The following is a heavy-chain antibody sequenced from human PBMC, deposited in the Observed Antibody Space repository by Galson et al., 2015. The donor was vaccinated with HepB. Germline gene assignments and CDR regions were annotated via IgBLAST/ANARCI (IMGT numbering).Heavy chain of an antibody. CDR1: GYSLSEFS. V-gene: IGHV1-24*01. D-gene: IGHD3-16*01. J-gene: IGHJ3*02. CDR3: AGGGHYGAFDI. CDR2: LDPEDGEA. Sequence: SVKVSCKVAGYSLSEFSLHWVRQAPGKGLEWMGGLDPEDGEAIYTQRLQGRVKMTEDTSTDTAHMELSGLRVEDTAVYYCAGGGHYGAFDIWGQGTMVIVSS.